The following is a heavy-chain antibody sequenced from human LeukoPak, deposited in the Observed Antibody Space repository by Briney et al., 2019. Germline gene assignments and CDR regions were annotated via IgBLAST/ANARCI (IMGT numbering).Heavy chain of an antibody. CDR2: IKQDGSEK. CDR3: ARKTGDC. V-gene: IGHV3-7*01. Sequence: GGSLGLSCAASGFTFSSFWMSWVRQAPGTGLERVANIKQDGSEKYYVDSVKGRFTISRDNAKNSLYLQMNSLRVEDTAVYYCARKTGDCWGQGTLVIVSS. D-gene: IGHD1-14*01. J-gene: IGHJ4*02. CDR1: GFTFSSFW.